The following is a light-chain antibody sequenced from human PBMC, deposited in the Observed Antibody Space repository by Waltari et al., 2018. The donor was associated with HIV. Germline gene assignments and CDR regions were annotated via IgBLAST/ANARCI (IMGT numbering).Light chain of an antibody. CDR1: NSNIGRNP. V-gene: IGLV1-44*01. CDR2: TNN. J-gene: IGLJ3*02. CDR3: ASWDDSLNGWL. Sequence: QSVLTQPPSASGTPGQRVIISCSRDNSNIGRNPVSWFQQLPGTDHQLLIFTNNQRPSGVPDRFSGSKSATSASLAISGLQFDDEADYYCASWDDSLNGWLFGKGTKLTVL.